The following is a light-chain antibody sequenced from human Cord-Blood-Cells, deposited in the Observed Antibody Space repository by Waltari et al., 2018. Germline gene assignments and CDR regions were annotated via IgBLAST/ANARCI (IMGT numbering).Light chain of an antibody. CDR2: WAS. CDR3: QQYYSTPYT. V-gene: IGKV4-1*01. CDR1: RSVLYSSNNKNY. Sequence: DIVMTQSPDSLAVSLGERAPINCTPSRSVLYSSNNKNYLAWYQQKPGQPPKLLIYWASTRESGVPDRFSGSGSGTDFTLTISSLQAEDVAVYYCQQYYSTPYTFGQGTKLEIK. J-gene: IGKJ2*01.